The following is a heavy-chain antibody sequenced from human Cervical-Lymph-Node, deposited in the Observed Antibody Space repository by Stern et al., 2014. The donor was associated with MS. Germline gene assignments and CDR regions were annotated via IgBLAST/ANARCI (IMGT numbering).Heavy chain of an antibody. D-gene: IGHD3-9*01. J-gene: IGHJ4*02. V-gene: IGHV1-46*01. CDR3: ARLRGYNVLTGYLDY. CDR1: GYTFTNYY. CDR2: ISPSGDST. Sequence: VPLVESGAEVKKPGASVKISCKASGYTFTNYYMHWVRQAPGQGLEWMGIISPSGDSTSYAQKFEGRVTMTRDTSTSTVNMELSSLTSGDTAVYYCARLRGYNVLTGYLDYWGQGTLVTVSS.